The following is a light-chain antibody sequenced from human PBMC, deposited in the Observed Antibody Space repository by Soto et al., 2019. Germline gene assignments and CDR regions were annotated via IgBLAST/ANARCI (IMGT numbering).Light chain of an antibody. J-gene: IGKJ1*01. Sequence: IVMTQSPATLSVSPGERVTLSCRASQSVRSNLVWYQQRPGQAPRLLIYGASTRATGIPDRFSGSGSGTDFTLTISRLEPEDFAVYYCHQYGSSQTFGQGTKVDIK. V-gene: IGKV3-20*01. CDR1: QSVRSN. CDR2: GAS. CDR3: HQYGSSQT.